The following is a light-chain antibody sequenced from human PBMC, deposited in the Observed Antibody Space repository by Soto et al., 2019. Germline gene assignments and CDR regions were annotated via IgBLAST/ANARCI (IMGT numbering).Light chain of an antibody. Sequence: QSVLTQPPSGSGSPGQRVTISCSGSSSNIGSNTVNWYQQLPGTAPKLLIYSNNQRPSGVPDRFSGSKSGTSASLAISGLQSEDEADYYCAAWDDSLNGRAVFGGGTQLTVL. CDR1: SSNIGSNT. V-gene: IGLV1-44*01. J-gene: IGLJ2*01. CDR2: SNN. CDR3: AAWDDSLNGRAV.